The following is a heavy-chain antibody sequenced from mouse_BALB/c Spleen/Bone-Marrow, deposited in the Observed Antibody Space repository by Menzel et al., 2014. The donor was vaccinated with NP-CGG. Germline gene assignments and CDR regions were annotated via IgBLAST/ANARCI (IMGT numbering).Heavy chain of an antibody. Sequence: EVQLVESGGGLVQPGGSLRLSCATSGFTFTDYYMNWVRQPPGKALEWLGFIRNKTNGYTTEDSTTRKGRFTIARDNSQRNLYLKMNTLRGEDSASYYSANDKESVFFDYWGQGTTLTVSP. D-gene: IGHD1-3*01. CDR1: GFTFTDYY. J-gene: IGHJ2*01. CDR2: IRNKTNGYTT. CDR3: ANDKESVFFDY. V-gene: IGHV7-3*02.